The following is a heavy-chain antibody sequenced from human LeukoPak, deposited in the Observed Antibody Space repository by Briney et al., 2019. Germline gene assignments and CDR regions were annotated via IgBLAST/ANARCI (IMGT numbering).Heavy chain of an antibody. V-gene: IGHV3-21*01. CDR1: GFTFSLYN. CDR3: ARDRGYTYPFSYYFDY. Sequence: GGSLRLSCAASGFTFSLYNMNWVRQAPGKGLEWVSSITSASNYIYYADSVRGRFTVSRDNSKNTMYLQMNSLRVEDTAVYYCARDRGYTYPFSYYFDYWGQGTLVTVSS. J-gene: IGHJ4*02. D-gene: IGHD1-1*01. CDR2: ITSASNYI.